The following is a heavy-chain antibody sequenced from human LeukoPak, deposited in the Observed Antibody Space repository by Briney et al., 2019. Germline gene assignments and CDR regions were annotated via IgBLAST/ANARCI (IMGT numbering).Heavy chain of an antibody. Sequence: PGGSLKLSCAASGFTFSSYAMHGVRRAPGKELEWVAVISYDGSNKYYADSVKGRFTISRDNSKNTLYLQMNSLRAEDTAVYYCARDQEQLASFDYWGQGTLVTVSS. CDR1: GFTFSSYA. CDR3: ARDQEQLASFDY. D-gene: IGHD6-6*01. J-gene: IGHJ4*02. CDR2: ISYDGSNK. V-gene: IGHV3-30-3*01.